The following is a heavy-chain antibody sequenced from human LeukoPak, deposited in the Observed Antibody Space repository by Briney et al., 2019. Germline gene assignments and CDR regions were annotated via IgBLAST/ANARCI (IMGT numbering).Heavy chain of an antibody. D-gene: IGHD2-2*01. CDR1: GYTFTDYY. CDR2: INPNDGDT. J-gene: IGHJ4*02. V-gene: IGHV1-2*02. Sequence: ASVKVSCKASGYTFTDYYMHWVRRAPGQGLEWRGWINPNDGDTYYAQKFPGRVTITRDTYISTAHMEVSRLRSDDATVYYCSRANFLYCSSTSCLFDYWGQGTLVTVSS. CDR3: SRANFLYCSSTSCLFDY.